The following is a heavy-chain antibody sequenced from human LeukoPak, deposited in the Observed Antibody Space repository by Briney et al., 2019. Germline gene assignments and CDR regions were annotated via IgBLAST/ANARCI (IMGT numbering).Heavy chain of an antibody. J-gene: IGHJ6*03. CDR1: GFTVSSNY. CDR2: IYSGGST. Sequence: GRSLRLSCAASGFTVSSNYMSWVRQAPGKGLEWVSVIYSGGSTYYADSVKGRFTISRDNSKNTLYLQMNSLRAEDTAVYYCARDEYSSSSFHYYMDVWGKGTTVTVSS. CDR3: ARDEYSSSSFHYYMDV. V-gene: IGHV3-53*01. D-gene: IGHD6-6*01.